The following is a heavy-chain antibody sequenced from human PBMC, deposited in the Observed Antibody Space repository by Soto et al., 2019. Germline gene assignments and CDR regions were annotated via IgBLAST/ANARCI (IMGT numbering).Heavy chain of an antibody. D-gene: IGHD2-21*02. V-gene: IGHV1-3*01. J-gene: IGHJ4*02. CDR1: GDTFTNYA. Sequence: GSMKVSCKASGDTFTNYAIHLVRPAPGQRLEWMGWINAGNGNTKYSQKFQGRVTITRDTSASTAYMELSSLRSEDTAVYYCARSIVVVTAADYWGQGTLVTVSS. CDR3: ARSIVVVTAADY. CDR2: INAGNGNT.